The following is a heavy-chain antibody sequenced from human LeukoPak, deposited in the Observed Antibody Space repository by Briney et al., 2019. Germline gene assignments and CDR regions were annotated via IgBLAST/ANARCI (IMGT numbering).Heavy chain of an antibody. V-gene: IGHV3-21*01. CDR1: GFTFSSYS. J-gene: IGHJ5*02. CDR3: AGVVPAAISWFDP. D-gene: IGHD2-2*02. Sequence: GGSLRLSCAASGFTFSSYSMNWVRQAPGKGLEWVSSISSSSSYKYYADSVKGRFTISRDNAKNSLYLQMNSLRAEDTAVYYCAGVVPAAISWFDPWGQGTLVTVSS. CDR2: ISSSSSYK.